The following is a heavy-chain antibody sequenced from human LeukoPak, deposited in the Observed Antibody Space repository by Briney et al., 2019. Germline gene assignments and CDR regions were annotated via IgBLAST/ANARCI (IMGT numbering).Heavy chain of an antibody. J-gene: IGHJ4*02. CDR1: GFTFDDYA. V-gene: IGHV3-9*01. CDR3: AKSSNKEYSSSWGYYFDY. D-gene: IGHD6-13*01. CDR2: ISWNSGTI. Sequence: GRSLRLSCAASGFTFDDYAMHWVRQAPGKGLERVSDISWNSGTIGYADSVKGRFTISRDNAKNSLYLQMNSLRAEDTALYYCAKSSNKEYSSSWGYYFDYWGQGTLVTVSS.